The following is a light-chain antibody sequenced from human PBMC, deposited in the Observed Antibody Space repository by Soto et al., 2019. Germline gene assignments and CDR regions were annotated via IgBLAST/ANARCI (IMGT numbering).Light chain of an antibody. CDR1: QRVSTY. Sequence: ILLTQSPPTMSLSPREIVTLCRTASQRVSTYLAWYHQKPCQAPSLLIYGASTRATGIPDRCSGSGSGTDFTLAIRRLEPEDSAVYYCQQYGGSPSITFGQGTRLEIK. V-gene: IGKV3-20*01. CDR2: GAS. CDR3: QQYGGSPSIT. J-gene: IGKJ5*01.